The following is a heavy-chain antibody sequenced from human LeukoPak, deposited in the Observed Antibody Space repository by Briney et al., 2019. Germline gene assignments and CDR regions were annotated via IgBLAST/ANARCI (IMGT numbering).Heavy chain of an antibody. D-gene: IGHD3-9*01. CDR3: ARVPTYYDILTGYYTPYYFDY. Sequence: GGSLRLSCAASGFTFSNYNMNWGRQAPGKGLEWFSYIRSSGSTIYYADSVKGRFTISRDNAKNSLYLQMNSLRAEDTAVYYCARVPTYYDILTGYYTPYYFDYWGQGTLVTVSS. J-gene: IGHJ4*02. CDR2: IRSSGSTI. V-gene: IGHV3-48*04. CDR1: GFTFSNYN.